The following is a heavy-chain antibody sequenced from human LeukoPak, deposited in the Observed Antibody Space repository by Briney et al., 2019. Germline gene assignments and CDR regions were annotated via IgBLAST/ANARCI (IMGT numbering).Heavy chain of an antibody. CDR3: ARSFPEQLVRGGGGRSWFDP. CDR2: IYTSGST. D-gene: IGHD6-6*01. J-gene: IGHJ5*02. V-gene: IGHV4-4*07. CDR1: GGSISSYY. Sequence: SETLSLTCTVSGGSISSYYWSWIRQPAGKGLEWIGRIYTSGSTNYNPSLKSRVTMSVDTSKNQFSLKLSSVTAADTAVYYCARSFPEQLVRGGGGRSWFDPWGQGTLVTVSS.